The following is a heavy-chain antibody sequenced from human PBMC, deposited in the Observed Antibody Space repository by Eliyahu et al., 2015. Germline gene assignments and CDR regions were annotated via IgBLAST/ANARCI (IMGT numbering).Heavy chain of an antibody. CDR1: GGSVSSGSHY. Sequence: QVQLQESGPGLVXTSETLSLTXTVSGGSVSSGSHYWSWIRQPPGKGLEWIGYIHSSGSTNYNSSLKSRVTISVDTSKNQFSLRLSSVTAADTAVYYCARDIGGSYSRFDYWGQGTLVTVSS. J-gene: IGHJ4*02. CDR3: ARDIGGSYSRFDY. CDR2: IHSSGST. D-gene: IGHD1-26*01. V-gene: IGHV4-61*01.